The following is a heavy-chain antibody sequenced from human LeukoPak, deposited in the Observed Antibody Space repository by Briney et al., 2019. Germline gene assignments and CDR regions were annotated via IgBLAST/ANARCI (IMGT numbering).Heavy chain of an antibody. V-gene: IGHV3-15*01. Sequence: SGGSLRLSCAASGFTFRRYGMSWVRQAPGKGLEWVGRIKSETDGGTTDYAAPVKGRFTISRDDSKNTLYLQMNSLKTEDTAVYYCTVDTAMGFDYWGQGTLVTVSS. D-gene: IGHD5-18*01. CDR2: IKSETDGGTT. J-gene: IGHJ4*02. CDR3: TVDTAMGFDY. CDR1: GFTFRRYG.